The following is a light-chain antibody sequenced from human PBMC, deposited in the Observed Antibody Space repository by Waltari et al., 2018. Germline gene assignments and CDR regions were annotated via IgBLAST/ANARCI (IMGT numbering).Light chain of an antibody. V-gene: IGLV2-8*01. Sequence: QSALTQPPSASGSPGQSVTISCTGTSSDVGGYNFVSWYQQHPGEAPKVMIYEINKRPSGVHDRFSGSKSGNTASLTVSGLQAEDEAEYFCSSYAVNNHLIFGGGTKLTGL. J-gene: IGLJ2*01. CDR2: EIN. CDR1: SSDVGGYNF. CDR3: SSYAVNNHLI.